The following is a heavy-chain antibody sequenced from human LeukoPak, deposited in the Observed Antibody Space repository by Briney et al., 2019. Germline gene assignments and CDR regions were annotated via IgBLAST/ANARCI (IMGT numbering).Heavy chain of an antibody. Sequence: GGSLRLSCSASGFTFSSYAMHWVRQAPGKGLEYVSGISSNGGSTYYADSMKGRFIISRDNSKNTLYLQMSSLRAEDTAVYYCAKDGTFGAATYYFDYWGQGTLVTVSS. D-gene: IGHD3-3*01. CDR3: AKDGTFGAATYYFDY. CDR2: ISSNGGST. J-gene: IGHJ4*02. CDR1: GFTFSSYA. V-gene: IGHV3-64D*09.